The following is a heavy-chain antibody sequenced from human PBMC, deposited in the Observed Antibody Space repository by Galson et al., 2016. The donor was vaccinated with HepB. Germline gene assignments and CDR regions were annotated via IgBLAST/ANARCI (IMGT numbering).Heavy chain of an antibody. D-gene: IGHD1-1*01. J-gene: IGHJ4*02. Sequence: SLRLSSAASGFTFSSYSMNWGRQAPGKGLEWVSYISVYRTIYYADSVKGRFTISRDNARNSLYLEMNNLRADDTAVYYCARSVEGHFDYWGQGILVTVSS. CDR2: ISVYRTI. V-gene: IGHV3-48*04. CDR3: ARSVEGHFDY. CDR1: GFTFSSYS.